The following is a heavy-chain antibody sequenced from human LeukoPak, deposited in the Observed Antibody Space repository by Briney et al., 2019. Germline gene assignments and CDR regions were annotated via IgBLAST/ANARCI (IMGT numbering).Heavy chain of an antibody. Sequence: GGSRRLSGEASGFTFMNYSMSWIRQAPGKGLEWVSSISSSSSYTNYADSVKGRFTISRDNAKNSLYLQMNSLRAEDTAVYYCARPRGSGSYYDNWFDSWGQGTLVTVSS. D-gene: IGHD3-10*01. CDR2: ISSSSSYT. CDR1: GFTFMNYS. J-gene: IGHJ5*01. V-gene: IGHV3-11*06. CDR3: ARPRGSGSYYDNWFDS.